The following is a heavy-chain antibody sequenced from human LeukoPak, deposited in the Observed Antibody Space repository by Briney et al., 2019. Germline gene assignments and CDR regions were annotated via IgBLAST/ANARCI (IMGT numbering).Heavy chain of an antibody. Sequence: SETLSLTCTVWVASISSYYGSWIRQPAGKGLEWIGRVYLGGSTNYNPSLKSRVMMSLDKANNQFSLRLSSVTAADTAIYYCTRDHCDDAACYPFDRWGQGTLVTVSS. CDR3: TRDHCDDAACYPFDR. CDR2: VYLGGST. CDR1: VASISSYY. V-gene: IGHV4-4*07. D-gene: IGHD2-21*01. J-gene: IGHJ4*02.